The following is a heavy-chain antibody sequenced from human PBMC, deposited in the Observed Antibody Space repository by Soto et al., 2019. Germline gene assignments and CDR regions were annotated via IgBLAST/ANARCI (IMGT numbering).Heavy chain of an antibody. CDR3: AREEQQLESFDY. Sequence: GGSLRLSCSASGFTFSSYAMHWVRQAPGKGLEYVSAISSNGGSTYYADSVKGRFTISSDNSKNTLYLQMSSLRSEDTAVYYCAREEQQLESFDYWGQGTLVTVSS. J-gene: IGHJ4*02. V-gene: IGHV3-64D*08. D-gene: IGHD6-13*01. CDR2: ISSNGGST. CDR1: GFTFSSYA.